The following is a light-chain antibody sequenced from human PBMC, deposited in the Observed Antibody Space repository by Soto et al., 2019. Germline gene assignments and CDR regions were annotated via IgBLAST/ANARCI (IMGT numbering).Light chain of an antibody. Sequence: EIVLTQSPGTLSLSPGERATLSCRASQSVSSNYIAWYQQKPGRAPRLLIYGASNRATGIPDRFSGSGSGTDFTLTISRLEPEDFAVFYCQQYGSSFTFGPGTKVDIK. J-gene: IGKJ3*01. CDR2: GAS. V-gene: IGKV3-20*01. CDR1: QSVSSNY. CDR3: QQYGSSFT.